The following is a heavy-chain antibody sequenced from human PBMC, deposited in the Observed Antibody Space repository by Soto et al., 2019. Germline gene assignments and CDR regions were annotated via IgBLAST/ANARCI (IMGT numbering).Heavy chain of an antibody. CDR3: AKLTGNIVDWLDP. V-gene: IGHV5-51*01. D-gene: IGHD1-1*01. CDR2: IYPGDSDT. CDR1: AYNFANYW. Sequence: EVQLVQSGAEVKKPGESLKISCKGSAYNFANYWIGWVRQRTWKGLQWMGIIYPGDSDTRYSPSFQGQVTISADKSLSTAYLHLNSLKVSDTAIYYCAKLTGNIVDWLDPWGQGTLVTVSS. J-gene: IGHJ5*02.